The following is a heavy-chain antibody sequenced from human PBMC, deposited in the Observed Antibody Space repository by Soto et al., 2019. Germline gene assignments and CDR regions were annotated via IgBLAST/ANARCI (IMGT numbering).Heavy chain of an antibody. CDR3: ARGGVRYCSSTSCYTPDDYYYYGMDV. CDR2: ISAYNGNT. Sequence: EASVKVSCKASGYTFTSYGISWVRQAPGQGLEWMGWISAYNGNTNYAQKLQGRVTMTTDTSTSTAYMELRSLRSDDTAVYYCARGGVRYCSSTSCYTPDDYYYYGMDVWGQGTTVTVSS. V-gene: IGHV1-18*04. D-gene: IGHD2-2*02. J-gene: IGHJ6*02. CDR1: GYTFTSYG.